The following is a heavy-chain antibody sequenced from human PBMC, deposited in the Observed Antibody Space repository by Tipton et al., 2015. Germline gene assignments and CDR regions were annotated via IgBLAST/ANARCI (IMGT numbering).Heavy chain of an antibody. CDR2: IYYTGNT. V-gene: IGHV4-39*01. CDR1: GGSISGSSYY. CDR3: ARLSPVVGYLLNAFDI. J-gene: IGHJ3*02. D-gene: IGHD3-22*01. Sequence: LRLSCTVSGGSISGSSYYWAWIRQPPGKGLEWIGHIYYTGNTYYTSSLKSRVTISVDTSKNQFSLNLGSVTAADTAVYYCARLSPVVGYLLNAFDIWGQGTMVTVSS.